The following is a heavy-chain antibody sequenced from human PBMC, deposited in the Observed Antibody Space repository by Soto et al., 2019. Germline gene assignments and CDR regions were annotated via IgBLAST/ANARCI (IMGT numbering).Heavy chain of an antibody. CDR1: GFTFSDYY. Sequence: QVQLVESGGGLVKPGGSLRLSCAASGFTFSDYYMSWIRQAPGKGLEWVSYISSSGSTIYYADSVKGRFTISRDNAKNSLYLQMNSLRAEDTAVYYCARDRGHSSSWSTGGVDYGMDVWGQGTTVTVSS. J-gene: IGHJ6*02. CDR3: ARDRGHSSSWSTGGVDYGMDV. D-gene: IGHD6-13*01. V-gene: IGHV3-11*01. CDR2: ISSSGSTI.